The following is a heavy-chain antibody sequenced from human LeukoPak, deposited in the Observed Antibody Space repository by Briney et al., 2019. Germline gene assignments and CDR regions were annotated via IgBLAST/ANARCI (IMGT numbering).Heavy chain of an antibody. V-gene: IGHV4-34*01. J-gene: IGHJ5*02. CDR3: ARAALDNWFDP. CDR1: GGSFSGYY. Sequence: PSETLSLTCAVYGGSFSGYYWSWIRQPPGKGLEWIGNIHYSGSTNYNPSLRSRITISVDTSKNQFSLKLSSVTAADTAVYYCARAALDNWFDPWGQGTLVTVSS. CDR2: IHYSGST.